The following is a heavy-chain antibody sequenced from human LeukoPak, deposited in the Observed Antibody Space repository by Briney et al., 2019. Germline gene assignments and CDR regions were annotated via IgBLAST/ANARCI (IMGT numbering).Heavy chain of an antibody. D-gene: IGHD6-13*01. Sequence: ASVKVSCKVSGYTFTDCYMHWVQQAPGKGLEWMGLVDPEDGETIYAEKFQGRVTITADTSTDTAYMDLSSLRSEDTAVYYCAISREQQLPWGQGTLDTVSP. V-gene: IGHV1-69-2*01. J-gene: IGHJ4*02. CDR2: VDPEDGET. CDR3: AISREQQLP. CDR1: GYTFTDCY.